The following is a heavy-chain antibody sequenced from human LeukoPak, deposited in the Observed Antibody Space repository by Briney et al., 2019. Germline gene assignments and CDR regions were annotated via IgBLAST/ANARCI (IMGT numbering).Heavy chain of an antibody. J-gene: IGHJ4*02. CDR1: GYTFTGHW. CDR3: ARAVAQDFDY. CDR2: IKPSHGET. V-gene: IGHV1-46*01. Sequence: ASVKVSCKASGYTFTGHWIHWVRQAPGEGLDWMGMIKPSHGETRYAQKFQGRVTMTGDTSTTTVYMELSSLRSEDTAVFYCARAVAQDFDYWGQGSLVTVSS.